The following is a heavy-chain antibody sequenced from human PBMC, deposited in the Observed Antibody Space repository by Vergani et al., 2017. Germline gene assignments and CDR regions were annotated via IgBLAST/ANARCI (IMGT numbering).Heavy chain of an antibody. J-gene: IGHJ3*02. V-gene: IGHV4-39*07. Sequence: QLQLQESGPGLVKPSETLSLTCTVSGGSISSSSYYWGWIRQPPGKGLEWIGEINHSGSTNYNPSLKSRVTISVDTSKNQFSLKLSSVTAADTAVYYCVSGDYVFPYAFDIWGQGTMVTVSS. D-gene: IGHD4-17*01. CDR1: GGSISSSSYY. CDR3: VSGDYVFPYAFDI. CDR2: INHSGST.